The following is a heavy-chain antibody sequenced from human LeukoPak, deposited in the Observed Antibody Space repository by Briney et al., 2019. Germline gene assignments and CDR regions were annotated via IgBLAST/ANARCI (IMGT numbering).Heavy chain of an antibody. CDR2: IKDDGSET. CDR3: ACELKRLWRDYLDN. V-gene: IGHV3-7*01. D-gene: IGHD2/OR15-2a*01. CDR1: GLTFRDYW. J-gene: IGHJ4*02. Sequence: PGGSLRLSCAVSGLTFRDYWMSWVRQAPGKGLEWVANIKDDGSETYYVDSVKGRFTISRDNTKNSLYLQMDSLRAEDSAIYYCACELKRLWRDYLDNWGQGTLVTVSS.